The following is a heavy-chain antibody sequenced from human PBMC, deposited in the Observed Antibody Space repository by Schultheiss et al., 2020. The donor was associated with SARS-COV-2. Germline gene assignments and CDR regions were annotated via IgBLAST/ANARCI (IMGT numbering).Heavy chain of an antibody. CDR1: GGSISSGSYY. J-gene: IGHJ4*02. CDR3: ARGWGLNY. CDR2: IYYTGST. D-gene: IGHD3-16*01. V-gene: IGHV4-61*01. Sequence: SQTLSLTCTVSGGSISSGSYYWSWFRQPPGKGLEWIGYIYYTGSTNYNPSLKSRVTISVDTSKNQFSLNLSFVTAADTAVYYCARGWGLNYWGQGTLVTVSS.